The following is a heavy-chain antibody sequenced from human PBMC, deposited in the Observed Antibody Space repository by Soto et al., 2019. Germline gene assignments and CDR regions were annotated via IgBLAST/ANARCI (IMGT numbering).Heavy chain of an antibody. CDR2: IIPIFGTA. V-gene: IGHV1-69*06. D-gene: IGHD1-26*01. CDR1: GGTFISYA. Sequence: SVKVSCKASGGTFISYAISWVRQAPGQGLEWMGGIIPIFGTANYAQKFQGRVTITADKSTSTAYMELSSLRSEDTAVYYCARDEGPVERGGSYSPSYYYYYGMDVWGQGTTVTVSS. J-gene: IGHJ6*02. CDR3: ARDEGPVERGGSYSPSYYYYYGMDV.